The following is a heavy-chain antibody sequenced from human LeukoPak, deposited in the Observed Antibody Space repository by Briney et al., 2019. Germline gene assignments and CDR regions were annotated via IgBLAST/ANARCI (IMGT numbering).Heavy chain of an antibody. Sequence: PGRSLRLSCAASGFTFSSYGMRWVRQAPGKGLEWVAVISYDGSNKYHADSVKGRFTISRDNSKNTLYLQMNSLRAEDTAVYYCAKGGIAVAGTFFDYWGQGTLVTVSS. J-gene: IGHJ4*02. CDR3: AKGGIAVAGTFFDY. CDR2: ISYDGSNK. D-gene: IGHD6-19*01. CDR1: GFTFSSYG. V-gene: IGHV3-30*18.